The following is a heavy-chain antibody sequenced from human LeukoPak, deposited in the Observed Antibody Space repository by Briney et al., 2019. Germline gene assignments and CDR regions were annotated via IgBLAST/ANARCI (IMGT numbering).Heavy chain of an antibody. J-gene: IGHJ4*02. CDR3: VKKGQADDDGKPD. Sequence: GGSLRLSCEAAGFSFRDYPMGWVRRASGKRLELVSGISAGADVIFYADPVKGRFTISRDNSKNTLYVQMNNLRADDTAVYYCVKKGQADDDGKPDWGQGALVTVSP. CDR2: ISAGADVI. D-gene: IGHD1-1*01. V-gene: IGHV3-23*01. CDR1: GFSFRDYP.